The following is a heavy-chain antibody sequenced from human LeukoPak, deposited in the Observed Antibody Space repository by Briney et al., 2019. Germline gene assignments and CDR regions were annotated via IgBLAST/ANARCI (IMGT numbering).Heavy chain of an antibody. J-gene: IGHJ6*02. CDR1: GGTFSSYA. V-gene: IGHV1-69*13. D-gene: IGHD4-11*01. CDR3: ASTGIHDYRKKNYYYYGMDV. Sequence: SSVNVSCMASGGTFSSYAISWVRQAPGQGLEWMGGIIPIFGTANYAQKFQGRVTITADESTSTAYMELSSLRSEDTAVYYCASTGIHDYRKKNYYYYGMDVWGQGTTVTVSS. CDR2: IIPIFGTA.